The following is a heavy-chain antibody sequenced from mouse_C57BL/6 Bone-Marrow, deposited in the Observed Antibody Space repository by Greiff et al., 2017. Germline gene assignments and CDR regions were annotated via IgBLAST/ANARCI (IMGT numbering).Heavy chain of an antibody. CDR3: ARWITRDDY. D-gene: IGHD2-4*01. V-gene: IGHV1-50*01. CDR1: GYTFTSYW. Sequence: QVHVKQPGAELVKPGASVKLSCKASGYTFTSYWMQWVKQRPGQGLEWIGEIDPSDSYTNYNQKFKGKATLTVDTSSSTAYMQLSSLTSEDSAVYYCARWITRDDYWGQGTTLTVSS. CDR2: IDPSDSYT. J-gene: IGHJ2*01.